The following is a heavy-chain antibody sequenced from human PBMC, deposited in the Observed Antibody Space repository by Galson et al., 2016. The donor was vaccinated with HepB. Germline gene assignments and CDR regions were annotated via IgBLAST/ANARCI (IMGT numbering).Heavy chain of an antibody. J-gene: IGHJ4*02. D-gene: IGHD6-19*01. CDR1: GFSFSTYS. CDR2: ITPRTADI. Sequence: PLRLSCAAAGFSFSTYSMDWVRQAPGKGLEWVSTITPRTADIFYADSVKGRFTISRDDAKNSLYLQMNGLRAEDTAVYFCARDTSGWSRDYWGRGTLVIVSS. V-gene: IGHV3-21*06. CDR3: ARDTSGWSRDY.